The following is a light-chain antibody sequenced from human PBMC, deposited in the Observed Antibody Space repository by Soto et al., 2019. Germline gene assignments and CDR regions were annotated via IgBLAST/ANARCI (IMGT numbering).Light chain of an antibody. J-gene: IGLJ3*02. CDR2: END. V-gene: IGLV1-51*02. CDR3: GAWDRGLKARV. Sequence: QSVLTQPPSVSAAPGEKITISCSGSSSNIGRNYVSWYQHLPGSAPKLLIYENDRRPSGIPDRFSASKSGTAATLGITGLQTGDEADYYCGAWDRGLKARVFGGGTKLTVL. CDR1: SSNIGRNY.